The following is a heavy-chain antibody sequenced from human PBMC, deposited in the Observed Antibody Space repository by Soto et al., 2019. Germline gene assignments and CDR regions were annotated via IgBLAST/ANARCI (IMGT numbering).Heavy chain of an antibody. CDR2: INIGSGTT. J-gene: IGHJ4*02. D-gene: IGHD3-10*02. CDR3: ARYYYARAHYDDRFDY. V-gene: IGHV1-3*04. Sequence: QVQLVQSGAEVRKPGASVKASCETSGYSFSDYAIHWVRQAPGQGLEWMGRINIGSGTTKYSQRFQGRLTITTDTSASAAYMEMRSLRSEDTATYYCARYYYARAHYDDRFDYWCQGTLVTVSS. CDR1: GYSFSDYA.